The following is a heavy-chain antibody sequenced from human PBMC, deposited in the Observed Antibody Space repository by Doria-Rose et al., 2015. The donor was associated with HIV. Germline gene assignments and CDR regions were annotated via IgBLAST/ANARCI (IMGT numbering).Heavy chain of an antibody. V-gene: IGHV4-38-2*02. CDR3: VMMPHY. D-gene: IGHD3-16*01. CDR1: GASISSDNY. CDR2: SYSRGRT. J-gene: IGHJ4*02. Sequence: QVQLQESGPGLVKPSETLSLTCTVSGASISSDNYWGWIRQPPGKGLEWIGSSYSRGRTSCTPSLKSRVTISADTSKNQFSLNLSSLTAADTAVYYCVMMPHYWGQGT.